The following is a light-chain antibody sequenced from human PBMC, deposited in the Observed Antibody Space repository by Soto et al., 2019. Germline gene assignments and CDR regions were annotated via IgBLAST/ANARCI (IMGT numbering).Light chain of an antibody. Sequence: DIQLTQSPSFLSASVGDRVTITCRASQGISSYLACYQQKPGKAPKLLIFAASTLHSGVPSRFSGSGSGTEFTLTISSLQPEDFATYYCQHLHSYPLTFGGGTKVEMK. CDR3: QHLHSYPLT. V-gene: IGKV1-9*01. CDR2: AAS. J-gene: IGKJ4*01. CDR1: QGISSY.